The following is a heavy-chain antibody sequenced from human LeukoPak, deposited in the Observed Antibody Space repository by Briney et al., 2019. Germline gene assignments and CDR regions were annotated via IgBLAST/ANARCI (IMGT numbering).Heavy chain of an antibody. J-gene: IGHJ4*02. CDR3: ARGEGPIVLMVYARYYFDY. CDR1: GYTLTSYY. V-gene: IGHV1-46*01. CDR2: INPSGGST. D-gene: IGHD2-8*01. Sequence: ASVKVSCKASGYTLTSYYMHWVRQAPGQGLEWMGIINPSGGSTSYAQKFQGRVTMTRDMSTSTVYMELSSLRSEDTAVYYCARGEGPIVLMVYARYYFDYWGQGTLVTVSS.